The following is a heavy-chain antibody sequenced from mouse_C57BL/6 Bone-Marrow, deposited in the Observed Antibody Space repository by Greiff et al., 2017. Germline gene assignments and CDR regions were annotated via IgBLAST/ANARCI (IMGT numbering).Heavy chain of an antibody. CDR1: GYTFTSYW. CDR3: ARTNWDLSGYFDY. Sequence: QVQLQQPGAELVKPGASVTMSCKASGYTFTSYWITWVKQRPGQGLEWIGDIYPGSGSTNYNEKCKSKATLTVDTSSSTACMQLISLTSEYSAVYYCARTNWDLSGYFDYWGQGTTLTVSS. V-gene: IGHV1-55*01. D-gene: IGHD4-1*01. CDR2: IYPGSGST. J-gene: IGHJ2*01.